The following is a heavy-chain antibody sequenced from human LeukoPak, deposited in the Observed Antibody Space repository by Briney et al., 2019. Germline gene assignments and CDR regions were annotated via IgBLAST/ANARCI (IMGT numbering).Heavy chain of an antibody. Sequence: GGSLRLSSAAPGFTLTGSAMCWVREAPQKGREWVSALSGIASSTYYAQSVKGRFTIPRDNSKNTLYLQINSLRAEETAVYYCAKGWGAIRACDIWGQGTMVTVSS. CDR1: GFTLTGSA. CDR3: AKGWGAIRACDI. D-gene: IGHD3-10*01. V-gene: IGHV3-23*01. CDR2: LSGIASST. J-gene: IGHJ3*02.